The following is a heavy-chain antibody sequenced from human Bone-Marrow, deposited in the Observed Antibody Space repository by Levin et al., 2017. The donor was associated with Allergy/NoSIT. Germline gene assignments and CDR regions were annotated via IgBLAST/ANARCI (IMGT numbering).Heavy chain of an antibody. D-gene: IGHD3-10*01. J-gene: IGHJ4*02. V-gene: IGHV3-7*01. CDR3: ARVSGVGGSGSYYRNVDY. CDR1: GFTFSSYW. Sequence: PGGSLRLSCAASGFTFSSYWMSWVRQAPGKGLEWVANIKQDESEKYYVDSVKGRFTISRDNAENSLYLQMNSLRVEDTAVYYCARVSGVGGSGSYYRNVDYWGQGTLVTVAS. CDR2: IKQDESEK.